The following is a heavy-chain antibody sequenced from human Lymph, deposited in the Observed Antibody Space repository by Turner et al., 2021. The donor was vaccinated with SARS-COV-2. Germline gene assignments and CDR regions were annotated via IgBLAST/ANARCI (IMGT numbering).Heavy chain of an antibody. CDR1: GYTFPSYY. Sequence: QVQLVQSGGEVKKPGASVEGSCQATGYTFPSYYMHWVRQAPGQGLEWMGIINPSGGSTSYAQKFQGRVTMTRDTSTSTVYMELSSLRSEDTAVYYCARDPPIQIWVDYFYYGMDVWGQGTTVTVSS. CDR2: INPSGGST. D-gene: IGHD5-18*01. J-gene: IGHJ6*02. V-gene: IGHV1-46*01. CDR3: ARDPPIQIWVDYFYYGMDV.